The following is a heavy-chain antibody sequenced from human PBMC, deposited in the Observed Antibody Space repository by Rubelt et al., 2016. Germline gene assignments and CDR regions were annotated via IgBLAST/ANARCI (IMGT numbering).Heavy chain of an antibody. Sequence: EVQLAESGGGSVQPGGSVRLSCEASGFIFKESWMTWVRQAPGKGLEWVSSLSGRGGNTYYADSVKGRFTISRDNSKKTLYLQTHSLRVEDTAVYYCAKDRTAVNDAFDTWGQGTMVTVSS. CDR3: AKDRTAVNDAFDT. J-gene: IGHJ3*02. CDR2: LSGRGGNT. CDR1: GFIFKESW. D-gene: IGHD1-14*01. V-gene: IGHV3-23*04.